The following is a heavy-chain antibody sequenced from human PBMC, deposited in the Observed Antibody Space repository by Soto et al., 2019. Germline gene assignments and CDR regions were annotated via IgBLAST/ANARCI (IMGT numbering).Heavy chain of an antibody. J-gene: IGHJ4*02. D-gene: IGHD6-19*01. Sequence: PSETLSLTCTVSGGSISSYYWSWIRQPPGKGLEWIGYIYYSGSTNYNPSLKSRVTISVDTSKNQFSLKLSSVTAADTAVYYCARVPLYSSGALDYWGQGTLVTVSS. CDR2: IYYSGST. V-gene: IGHV4-59*12. CDR1: GGSISSYY. CDR3: ARVPLYSSGALDY.